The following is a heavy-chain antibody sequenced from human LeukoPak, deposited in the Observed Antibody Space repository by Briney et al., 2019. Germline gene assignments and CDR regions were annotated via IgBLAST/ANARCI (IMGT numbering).Heavy chain of an antibody. Sequence: SETLSLTCAVYGGSFSGYYWSWLRQPPGKGLEWIGEIDHSGSTNYNPSLKSRVTISVDTSKNQFSQKMRSVTAADTAVYYCARGNSSIWYQWYLLDPWGQGTLVTVSS. CDR2: IDHSGST. CDR1: GGSFSGYY. D-gene: IGHD6-13*01. J-gene: IGHJ5*02. V-gene: IGHV4-34*01. CDR3: ARGNSSIWYQWYLLDP.